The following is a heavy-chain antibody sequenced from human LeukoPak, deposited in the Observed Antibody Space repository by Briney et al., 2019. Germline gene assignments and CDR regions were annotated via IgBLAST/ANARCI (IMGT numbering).Heavy chain of an antibody. J-gene: IGHJ3*02. CDR1: GGSISSYY. D-gene: IGHD5-12*01. CDR2: IYYSGST. V-gene: IGHV4-59*01. Sequence: SETLSLTCTVSGGSISSYYWSWIRQPPGKGLEWIGYIYYSGSTNYNPSLKSRVTISVDTSKNQFSPKLSSVTAADTAVYYCARTPTRAFDIWGQGTMVTVSS. CDR3: ARTPTRAFDI.